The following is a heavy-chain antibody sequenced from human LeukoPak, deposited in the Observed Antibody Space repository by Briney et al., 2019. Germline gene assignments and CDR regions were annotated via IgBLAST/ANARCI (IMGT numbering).Heavy chain of an antibody. CDR2: IYYSGST. CDR3: ARSSLYSSRWFFDY. D-gene: IGHD6-13*01. J-gene: IGHJ4*02. CDR1: GGSISSGDYY. Sequence: SETLSLTCTVSGGSISSGDYYWSWIRQPPGKGLEWIGYIYYSGSTYYNPSLKNRVTLSVDTSKNQFSLKLSSVTAADTAVYYCARSSLYSSRWFFDYWGQGTLVTVSS. V-gene: IGHV4-30-4*08.